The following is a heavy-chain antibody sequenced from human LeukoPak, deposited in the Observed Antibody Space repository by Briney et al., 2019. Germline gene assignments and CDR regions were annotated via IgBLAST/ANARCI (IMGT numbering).Heavy chain of an antibody. D-gene: IGHD6-13*01. CDR1: GGSISSYY. J-gene: IGHJ4*02. Sequence: PSETLSLTCTVSGGSISSYYSSWIRQPPGKGLEWIGYIYYSGSTNYNPSLKSRVTISVDTSKNQFSLKLSSVTAADTAVYYCARVRRSDSSSWSPTAYWGQGTLVTVSS. CDR2: IYYSGST. V-gene: IGHV4-59*01. CDR3: ARVRRSDSSSWSPTAY.